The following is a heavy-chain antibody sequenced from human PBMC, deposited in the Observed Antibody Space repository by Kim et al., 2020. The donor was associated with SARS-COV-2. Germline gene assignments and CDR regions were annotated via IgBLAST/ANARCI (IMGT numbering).Heavy chain of an antibody. J-gene: IGHJ6*03. D-gene: IGHD2-15*01. Sequence: ASVKVSCKASGYTFTSYAMNWVRQAPGQGLEWMGWINTNTGNPTYAQGFTGRFVFSLDTSVSTAYLQISSLKAEDTAVYYCARDCSGGSCYSEPYNYYYYMDVWAKVPRSPSP. CDR2: INTNTGNP. CDR3: ARDCSGGSCYSEPYNYYYYMDV. V-gene: IGHV7-4-1*02. CDR1: GYTFTSYA.